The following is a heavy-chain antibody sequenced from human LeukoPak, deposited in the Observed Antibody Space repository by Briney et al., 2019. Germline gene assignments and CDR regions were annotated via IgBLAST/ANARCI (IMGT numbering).Heavy chain of an antibody. CDR3: ARGYGDSPYFDY. J-gene: IGHJ4*02. V-gene: IGHV4-31*03. Sequence: SETLSLTCTVSGGSISSGGYYWSWIRQHPGKGLEWIGYIYYSGSTYYNPSLKSRVTISVDTSKNQFSLKLSSVTAADTAVYYCARGYGDSPYFDYWGQGTLDTVSS. CDR2: IYYSGST. D-gene: IGHD4-17*01. CDR1: GGSISSGGYY.